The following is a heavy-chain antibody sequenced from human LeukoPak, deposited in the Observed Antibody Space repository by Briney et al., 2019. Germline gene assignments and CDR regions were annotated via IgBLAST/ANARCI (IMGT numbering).Heavy chain of an antibody. CDR3: ARSGMAGTYDAFDI. CDR1: GASISGSGYY. J-gene: IGHJ3*02. V-gene: IGHV4-39*07. D-gene: IGHD6-19*01. Sequence: SETLSLTCAVSGASISGSGYYLGWIRQPPGKGLEWIGNIYYTGSTNYNPSLKSRVTISVDTSKNQFSLKLSSVTAADTAVYYCARSGMAGTYDAFDIWGQGTMATVSS. CDR2: IYYTGST.